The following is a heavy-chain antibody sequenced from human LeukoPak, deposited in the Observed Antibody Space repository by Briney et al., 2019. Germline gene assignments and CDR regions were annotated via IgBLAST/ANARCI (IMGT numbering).Heavy chain of an antibody. D-gene: IGHD2-2*01. J-gene: IGHJ3*02. V-gene: IGHV4-31*03. Sequence: PSETLSLTCTVSGASISDGGFLWHWIRQLPGMDLEWIGNIYYTGNAGYNPSLKSRITISGDTYMNQFSLKLTSVTAADTAVYYCAREKACSTTSCYAFDIWGQRTLVTVSS. CDR2: IYYTGNA. CDR3: AREKACSTTSCYAFDI. CDR1: GASISDGGFL.